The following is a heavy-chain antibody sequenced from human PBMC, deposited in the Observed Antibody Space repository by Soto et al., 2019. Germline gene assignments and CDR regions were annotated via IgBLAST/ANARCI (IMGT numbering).Heavy chain of an antibody. D-gene: IGHD6-6*01. Sequence: RASVEVSCKASGDTFTSNCISWVRQAPGQGLEWLAWISIYNGNTQYAQKVQGRVTMTTDTSTNTAYMELRSLRSDDTAVYYCARAPGSSSRPLVFDYWGQGTLVTVSS. J-gene: IGHJ4*02. CDR3: ARAPGSSSRPLVFDY. CDR2: ISIYNGNT. CDR1: GDTFTSNC. V-gene: IGHV1-18*04.